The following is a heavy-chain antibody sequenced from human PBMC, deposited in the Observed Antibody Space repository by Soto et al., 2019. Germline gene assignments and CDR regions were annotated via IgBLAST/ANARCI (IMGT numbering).Heavy chain of an antibody. J-gene: IGHJ4*02. D-gene: IGHD3-22*01. CDR3: AREANYYDSSGYYLLTYFDY. V-gene: IGHV3-49*03. CDR2: IRSKTYGGTT. CDR1: GFTFGDYA. Sequence: GGSLRLSCTASGFTFGDYAMSWFRQAPGKGLEWVGFIRSKTYGGTTEYAASVKGRFTISRGDSKSIAYLQMNSLKTEDTAVYYCAREANYYDSSGYYLLTYFDYWGQGTLVTVSS.